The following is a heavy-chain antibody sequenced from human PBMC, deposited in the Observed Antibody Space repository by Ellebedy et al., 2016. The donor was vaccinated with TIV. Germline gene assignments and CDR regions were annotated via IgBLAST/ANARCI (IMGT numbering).Heavy chain of an antibody. J-gene: IGHJ4*02. CDR1: GISFTAYY. V-gene: IGHV4-34*01. D-gene: IGHD6-19*01. CDR2: INHSGSA. CDR3: ASSPRSFFEY. Sequence: MPSETLSLTCAVPGISFTAYYWNWIRQPPGKGLEWIGEINHSGSASYNPSLRSRATMSVDTSGKQIFLNLTSATAADTAVYYCASSPRSFFEYWGQGSLVVVSS.